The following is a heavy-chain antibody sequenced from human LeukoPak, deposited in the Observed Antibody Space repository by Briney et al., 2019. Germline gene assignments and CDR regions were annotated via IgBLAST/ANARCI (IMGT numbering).Heavy chain of an antibody. D-gene: IGHD6-6*01. J-gene: IGHJ4*02. CDR1: GFTFNNYA. CDR2: IYSGGST. CDR3: ARGFSQEGSSLYFDY. V-gene: IGHV3-53*01. Sequence: GGSLRLSCAASGFTFNNYAMSWVRQAPGKGLEWVSVIYSGGSTYYADSVKGRFTISRDNSKNTLYLQMNSLRAEDTAVYYCARGFSQEGSSLYFDYWGQGTLVTVSS.